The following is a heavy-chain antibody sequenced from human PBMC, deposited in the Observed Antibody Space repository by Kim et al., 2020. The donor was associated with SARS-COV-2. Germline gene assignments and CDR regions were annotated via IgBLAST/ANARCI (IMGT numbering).Heavy chain of an antibody. CDR3: ASSRAMITFGGVIALDY. J-gene: IGHJ4*02. CDR1: GYTFTSYG. CDR2: INTNTGNP. V-gene: IGHV7-4-1*02. D-gene: IGHD3-16*02. Sequence: ASVKVSCKASGYTFTSYGMNWVRQAAGQGLEWMGWINTNTGNPTYAQGFTGRFVFSLDTSVSTAYLQISSLKAEDTAVYYCASSRAMITFGGVIALDYWGQGTLVTVSS.